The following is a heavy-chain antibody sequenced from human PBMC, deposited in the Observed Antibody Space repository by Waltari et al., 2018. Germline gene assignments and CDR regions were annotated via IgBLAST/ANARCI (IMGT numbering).Heavy chain of an antibody. J-gene: IGHJ4*02. CDR1: GFTFSRYA. Sequence: QVQLVESGGGVVQPGRSLRLSCAASGFTFSRYAMPWVRQAPGKGLEWVAVISYDGSNKYYADSVKGQFTISRDNAKNTLYLHMSSLRAEDTAVYYCVRENIAAAGLESWGQGTLVTVSS. CDR2: ISYDGSNK. D-gene: IGHD6-13*01. CDR3: VRENIAAAGLES. V-gene: IGHV3-30*07.